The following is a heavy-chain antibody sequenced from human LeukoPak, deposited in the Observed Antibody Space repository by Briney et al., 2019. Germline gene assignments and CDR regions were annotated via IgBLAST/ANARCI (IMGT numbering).Heavy chain of an antibody. Sequence: SETLSLTCTVSGGSISSYYWSWIRQPPRKGLEWIGYIYYSGSTNYNPSLKSRVTISVDTSKNQFSLKLSSVTAADTAVYYCARDGSGGSSAALDYWGQGTLVTVSS. V-gene: IGHV4-59*01. D-gene: IGHD2-15*01. J-gene: IGHJ4*02. CDR2: IYYSGST. CDR3: ARDGSGGSSAALDY. CDR1: GGSISSYY.